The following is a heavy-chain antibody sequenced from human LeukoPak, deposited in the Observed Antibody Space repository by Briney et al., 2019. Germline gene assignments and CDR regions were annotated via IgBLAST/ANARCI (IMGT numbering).Heavy chain of an antibody. Sequence: GGSLRLSCAASGFTFSSYGMHWVRQAPDEGLEWVATIRYDGSKKYYAEFVTGRFTVSRDNSKNTLYLEMNSLRAEDTAVYYCAREAWDLTGRAPVIWGQGTRVTVSS. CDR1: GFTFSSYG. CDR2: IRYDGSKK. CDR3: AREAWDLTGRAPVI. D-gene: IGHD1-14*01. J-gene: IGHJ4*02. V-gene: IGHV3-30*02.